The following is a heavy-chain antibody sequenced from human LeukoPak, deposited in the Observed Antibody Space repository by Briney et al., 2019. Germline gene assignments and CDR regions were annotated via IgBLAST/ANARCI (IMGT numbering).Heavy chain of an antibody. CDR3: ARVRGHYYGSGSFYNSPYYFDD. CDR2: INYSANT. D-gene: IGHD3-10*01. V-gene: IGHV4-59*11. Sequence: PSETLSLTCNVSGASMSSHYWGWIRQPPGKGLEWIAYINYSANTNYNPSLKSRVTISVDPSKRQVSLKLNSVTAADTAVYYCARVRGHYYGSGSFYNSPYYFDDWGQGTLVTVSS. CDR1: GASMSSHY. J-gene: IGHJ4*02.